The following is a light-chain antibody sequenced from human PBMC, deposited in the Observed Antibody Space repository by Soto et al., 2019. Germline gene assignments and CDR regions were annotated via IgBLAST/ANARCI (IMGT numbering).Light chain of an antibody. J-gene: IGKJ1*01. CDR3: MLASRWPWT. CDR2: KVS. Sequence: DVVLTQSSLSLPVTLGQPASISCRSSQSLVFIDGITYLNWFHQRPGQSPRRLIYKVSNRDPEVPDRFRGSGSGTDFTLKISRVEAEDVGLYYCMLASRWPWTFGQGTTVEIK. CDR1: QSLVFIDGITY. V-gene: IGKV2-30*01.